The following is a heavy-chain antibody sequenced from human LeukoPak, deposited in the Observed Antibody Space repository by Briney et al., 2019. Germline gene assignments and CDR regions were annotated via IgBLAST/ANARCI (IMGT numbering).Heavy chain of an antibody. Sequence: GESLKISCKGSGYSFTSYWIGWVRQMPGKGLEWMGIIYLGDSDTRYSPSFQGQVTISADKSISTAYLQWSSLKASDTAMYYCARPRAGYSSGHYFDYWGQGTLVTVSS. V-gene: IGHV5-51*01. CDR2: IYLGDSDT. J-gene: IGHJ4*02. CDR1: GYSFTSYW. D-gene: IGHD6-19*01. CDR3: ARPRAGYSSGHYFDY.